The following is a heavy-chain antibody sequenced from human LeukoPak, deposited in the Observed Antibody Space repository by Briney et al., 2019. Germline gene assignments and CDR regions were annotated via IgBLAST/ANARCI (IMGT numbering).Heavy chain of an antibody. Sequence: GASVKVSCKASGYTFTSYGISWVRQAPGQGLEWMGWISAYNGNTNYAQKLQGRVAMTTDTSTSTAYMELRSLRSDDTAVYYCARCFVGYAVAQFDYWGQGTLVTVSS. CDR2: ISAYNGNT. CDR1: GYTFTSYG. J-gene: IGHJ4*02. D-gene: IGHD6-19*01. CDR3: ARCFVGYAVAQFDY. V-gene: IGHV1-18*01.